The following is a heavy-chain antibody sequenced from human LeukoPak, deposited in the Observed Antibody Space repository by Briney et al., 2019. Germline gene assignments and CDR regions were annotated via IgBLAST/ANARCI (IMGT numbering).Heavy chain of an antibody. D-gene: IGHD5-12*01. CDR3: ARDGPHSAGYSYGLGYYGMDV. Sequence: SVKFSCKASGDSFSNYAISWVRQAPGQGLEWMGRTIPMLGIVNYAQKFQGRVTIIADKSTSTAYVEVSSLRSEDTAVYYCARDGPHSAGYSYGLGYYGMDVWGQGTTVTVS. CDR2: TIPMLGIV. J-gene: IGHJ6*02. CDR1: GDSFSNYA. V-gene: IGHV1-69*04.